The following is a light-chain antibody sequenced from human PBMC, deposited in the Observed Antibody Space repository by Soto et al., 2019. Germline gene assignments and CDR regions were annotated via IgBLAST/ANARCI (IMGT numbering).Light chain of an antibody. CDR2: AAS. Sequence: DIQMTQSPSSLSASVGDRVTITCRASQGIGNSLAWFQQKPGKAPKSLMYAASSLQIGVPSKFSGSGYGTGFTLTISILQPEDFATYYCQQYDSYPPPFGQGTRLEMK. J-gene: IGKJ5*01. CDR1: QGIGNS. V-gene: IGKV1-16*02. CDR3: QQYDSYPPP.